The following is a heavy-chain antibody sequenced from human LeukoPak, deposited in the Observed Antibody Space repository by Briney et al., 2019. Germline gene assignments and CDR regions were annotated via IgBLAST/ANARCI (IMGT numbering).Heavy chain of an antibody. CDR3: AKLEAHGSGSYPYLFRPPDDY. CDR1: GFTFSSYA. J-gene: IGHJ4*02. V-gene: IGHV3-23*01. CDR2: ISGSGGST. Sequence: GGSLRLSCAASGFTFSSYAMSWVRQAPGKGLEWVSAISGSGGSTYYADSVKGRFTISRDNSKNTLYLQMNSLRAEDTAVYYCAKLEAHGSGSYPYLFRPPDDYWGQGTLVTVSS. D-gene: IGHD3-10*01.